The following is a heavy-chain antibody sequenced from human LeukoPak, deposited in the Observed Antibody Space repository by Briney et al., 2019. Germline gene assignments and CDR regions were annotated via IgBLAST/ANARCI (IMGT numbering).Heavy chain of an antibody. Sequence: GGSLRLSCGASGFTFRTSWMNWVRQAPGKGLEWVSYISSSGNTIYYADSVKGRFTISRDNAKNSLYLLMNSLRAEDTAVYYCARALRTVWGYYFDYWGQGTLVTVSS. CDR3: ARALRTVWGYYFDY. J-gene: IGHJ4*02. CDR2: ISSSGNTI. D-gene: IGHD4-17*01. V-gene: IGHV3-48*03. CDR1: GFTFRTSW.